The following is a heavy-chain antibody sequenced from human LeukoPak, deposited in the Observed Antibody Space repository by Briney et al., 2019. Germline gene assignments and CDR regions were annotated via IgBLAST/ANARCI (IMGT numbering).Heavy chain of an antibody. CDR2: INHSGST. V-gene: IGHV4-34*01. CDR3: ARKLRWSPPTP. Sequence: SETLSLTCTVSGGSISSYYWSWIRHPPGKGLEWIGEINHSGSTNYNPSLKSRVTISVDTSKNQFSLKLSSVTAADTAVYYCARKLRWSPPTPWGQGTLVTVSS. J-gene: IGHJ5*02. D-gene: IGHD4-23*01. CDR1: GGSISSYY.